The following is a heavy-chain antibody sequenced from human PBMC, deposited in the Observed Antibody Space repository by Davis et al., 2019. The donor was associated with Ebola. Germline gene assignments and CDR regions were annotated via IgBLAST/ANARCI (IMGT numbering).Heavy chain of an antibody. CDR1: GFTFSSYA. Sequence: PGGSLRLSCAAPGFTFSSYAMHWVRQAPGKGLEWVAVISYDGSNKYYADSVKGRFTISRDNSKNTLYLQMNSLRAEDTAVYYCARPAAAGHYYYYGMDVWGQGTTVTVSS. D-gene: IGHD6-13*01. J-gene: IGHJ6*02. CDR2: ISYDGSNK. CDR3: ARPAAAGHYYYYGMDV. V-gene: IGHV3-30-3*01.